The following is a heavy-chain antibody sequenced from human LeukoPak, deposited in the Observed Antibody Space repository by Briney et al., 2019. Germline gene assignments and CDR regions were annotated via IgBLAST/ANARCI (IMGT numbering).Heavy chain of an antibody. V-gene: IGHV1-2*02. CDR1: GYTFTGYY. Sequence: ASVKVSCKASGYTFTGYYMHWVRQAPGRGLEWMGWINPNSGGTNYAQKFQGRVTMTGDTSISTAYMELSRLRSDDTAVYYCATSRHGSGYYWGQGTLVTVSS. CDR3: ATSRHGSGYY. CDR2: INPNSGGT. J-gene: IGHJ4*02. D-gene: IGHD3-22*01.